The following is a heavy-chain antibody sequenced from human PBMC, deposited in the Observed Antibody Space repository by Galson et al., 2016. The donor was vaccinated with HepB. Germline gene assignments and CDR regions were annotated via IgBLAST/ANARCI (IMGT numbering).Heavy chain of an antibody. V-gene: IGHV3-11*05. Sequence: SLRLSCAASGFTFSDYYMSWIRQAPGKGLEWLSYISSSSHLTDYADSAKGRFTISRDNAKNSLHLQMNNLRVEDTAVYYCARAVPDIYASGSYPDYWGQGTLVTVSS. CDR2: ISSSSHLT. CDR3: ARAVPDIYASGSYPDY. D-gene: IGHD3-10*01. CDR1: GFTFSDYY. J-gene: IGHJ4*02.